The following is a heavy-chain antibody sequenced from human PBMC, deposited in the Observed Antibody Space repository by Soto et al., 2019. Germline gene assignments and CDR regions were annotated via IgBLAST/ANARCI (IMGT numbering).Heavy chain of an antibody. CDR3: GGAATPYYYYYGMDV. CDR1: GLMFSNYA. J-gene: IGHJ6*02. Sequence: EVQLLESGGGLGQPGGSLRLSCEASGLMFSNYAMNWVRRAPGKGLEWVSGISGSGGSTYYADSVRGRFTVSRDNSNNRLYLQMNSLRGEDTGVYYCGGAATPYYYYYGMDVWGQGTTVTVSS. CDR2: ISGSGGST. D-gene: IGHD3-16*01. V-gene: IGHV3-23*01.